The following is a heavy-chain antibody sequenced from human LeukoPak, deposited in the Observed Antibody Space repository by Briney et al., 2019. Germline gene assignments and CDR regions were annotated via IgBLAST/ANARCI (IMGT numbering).Heavy chain of an antibody. D-gene: IGHD3-22*01. J-gene: IGHJ6*04. V-gene: IGHV3-53*01. Sequence: RGSLRLSCAASGLTINTNYMNWVRQAPGRGLEWLSVIYPGGVTKYAESVKGRFTVSRDIAKNTVYLEMNDLRAEDTALYYCAREIGYYFDSDDSRLRGRLDVWGKGTSVTVSS. CDR3: AREIGYYFDSDDSRLRGRLDV. CDR2: IYPGGVT. CDR1: GLTINTNY.